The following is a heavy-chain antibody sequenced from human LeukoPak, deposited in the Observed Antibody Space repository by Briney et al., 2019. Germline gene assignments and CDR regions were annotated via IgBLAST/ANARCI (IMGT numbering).Heavy chain of an antibody. Sequence: SQTLSLTCTVSGGSISSGGYSWSWIRQPPGKGLEYIGYIYHTGITYSSPSLKGRVTISVDRSKNQFSLKLTSVTAADTAVYYCARGSDYFGSWGQGTLVTVSS. V-gene: IGHV4-30-2*01. CDR2: IYHTGIT. CDR3: ARGSDYFGS. CDR1: GGSISSGGYS. J-gene: IGHJ4*02. D-gene: IGHD3-10*01.